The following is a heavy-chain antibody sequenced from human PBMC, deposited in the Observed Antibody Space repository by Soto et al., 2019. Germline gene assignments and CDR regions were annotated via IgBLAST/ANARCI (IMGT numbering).Heavy chain of an antibody. Sequence: SETLSLTCTVSGGSISSYYWSWIRQPPGKGLEWIGYIYYSGRTNYNPSLKSRVNISVDTSKNQFSLKMSSVTAADTAVYYCASLPLVGATKGVSYWGQGTLVTVSS. CDR2: IYYSGRT. CDR3: ASLPLVGATKGVSY. CDR1: GGSISSYY. D-gene: IGHD1-26*01. V-gene: IGHV4-59*01. J-gene: IGHJ4*02.